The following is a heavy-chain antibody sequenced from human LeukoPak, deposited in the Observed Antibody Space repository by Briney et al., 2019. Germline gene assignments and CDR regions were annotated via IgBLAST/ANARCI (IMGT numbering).Heavy chain of an antibody. D-gene: IGHD3-16*01. J-gene: IGHJ6*02. Sequence: GGSLRLSCAASGFTFSSYSMNWVCQAPGKGLEWVSSISSSSSYIYYADSVKGRFTISRDNAKNSLYLQMNSLRAEDTAVYYCARDWGYYYYYGMDVWGQGTTVTVSS. CDR1: GFTFSSYS. CDR3: ARDWGYYYYYGMDV. V-gene: IGHV3-21*01. CDR2: ISSSSSYI.